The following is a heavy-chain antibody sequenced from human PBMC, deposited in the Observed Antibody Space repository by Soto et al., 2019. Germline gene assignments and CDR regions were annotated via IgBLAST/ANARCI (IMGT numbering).Heavy chain of an antibody. CDR1: GGSISSGGYY. J-gene: IGHJ4*02. V-gene: IGHV4-31*03. CDR3: ARGQSHVVIDF. CDR2: IYYSGST. Sequence: QVQLQESGPGLVKPSQTLSLTCTVSGGSISSGGYYWSWIRQHPGKGLEWIGYIYYSGSTSYNPSLKRRVTTSLDTSKTPFSLNLSSVTAADTAVYSSARGQSHVVIDFWGQGTLVTVSS. D-gene: IGHD3-16*02.